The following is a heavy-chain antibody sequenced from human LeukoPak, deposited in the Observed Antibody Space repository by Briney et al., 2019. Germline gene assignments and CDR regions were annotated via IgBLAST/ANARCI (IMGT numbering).Heavy chain of an antibody. CDR1: GFTVSSNY. Sequence: GGSLRLSCAASGFTVSSNYMSWVRQAPGKGLEWVSVIYSGGSSYYADSVKGRFTISRDNSKNTLYLQMNSLRVEGTAVYYCARSQFRWFGETYWGQGTLVTVSS. CDR3: ARSQFRWFGETY. D-gene: IGHD3-10*01. V-gene: IGHV3-66*01. J-gene: IGHJ4*02. CDR2: IYSGGSS.